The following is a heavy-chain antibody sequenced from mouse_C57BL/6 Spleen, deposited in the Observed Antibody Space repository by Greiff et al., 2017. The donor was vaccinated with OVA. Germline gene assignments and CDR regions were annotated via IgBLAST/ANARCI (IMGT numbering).Heavy chain of an antibody. D-gene: IGHD1-1*01. Sequence: EVQLQESGAELVRPGASVKLSCTASGFNIQDYYMHWVKQRPEQGLEWIRRIDPEDGDPEYAPKFQGKATMTADTSSNTAYLQLSSLTSEDTAVYYCTTLITTVVEDYWGQGTTLTVSS. CDR2: IDPEDGDP. CDR1: GFNIQDYY. J-gene: IGHJ2*01. V-gene: IGHV14-1*01. CDR3: TTLITTVVEDY.